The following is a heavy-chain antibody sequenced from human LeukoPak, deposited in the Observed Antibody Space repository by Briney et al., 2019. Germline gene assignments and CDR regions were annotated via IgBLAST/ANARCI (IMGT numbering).Heavy chain of an antibody. CDR1: GYIFTNYG. CDR2: ISVYNGDT. J-gene: IGHJ4*02. V-gene: IGHV1-18*01. Sequence: ASVKVSCKASGYIFTNYGISSVRHAPGPGLEWMGWISVYNGDTIYSQNLQGRVAMTTDTSTTTAYMELRSLTSDDTAVYYCARDPPKYDGRPSNDHFDYWGQGTLVTVSS. CDR3: ARDPPKYDGRPSNDHFDY. D-gene: IGHD3-22*01.